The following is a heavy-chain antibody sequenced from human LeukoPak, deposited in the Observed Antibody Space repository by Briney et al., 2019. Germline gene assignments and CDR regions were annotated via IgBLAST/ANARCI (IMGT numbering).Heavy chain of an antibody. Sequence: PGGSLRLSCVASGFTFSNYAMSWVRQAPGKGLELVSGIYGSDDKTVYGDAVKGRFTISRDNAKNSLYLQMNSLRAEDTALYYCAKAESYPGGSSGYLGSCFDYWGQGTLATVSS. V-gene: IGHV3-23*01. J-gene: IGHJ4*02. CDR1: GFTFSNYA. CDR2: IYGSDDKT. CDR3: AKAESYPGGSSGYLGSCFDY. D-gene: IGHD3-22*01.